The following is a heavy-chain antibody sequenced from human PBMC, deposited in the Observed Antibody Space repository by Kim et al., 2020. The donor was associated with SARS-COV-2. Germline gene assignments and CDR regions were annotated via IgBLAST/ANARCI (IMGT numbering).Heavy chain of an antibody. V-gene: IGHV4-59*01. CDR3: ARLDYGDTWYFDL. CDR1: GGSISSYY. J-gene: IGHJ2*01. Sequence: SETLSLTCTVSGGSISSYYWSWIRQPPGKGLEWIGYIYYSGSTNYNPSLKSRVTISVDTSKNQFSLKLSSVTAADTAVYYCARLDYGDTWYFDLWGRGTLVTVSS. D-gene: IGHD4-17*01. CDR2: IYYSGST.